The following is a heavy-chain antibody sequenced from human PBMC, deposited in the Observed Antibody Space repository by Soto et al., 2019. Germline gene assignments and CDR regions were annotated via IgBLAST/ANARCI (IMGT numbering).Heavy chain of an antibody. D-gene: IGHD3-9*01. Sequence: EVQLLESGGGLVQPGGSLRLSCAASGFTFSSYAMSWVRQAPGKGLEWVSAISGSGGSTYYADSVKGRFTISRDNSKNTLYLQMNSLRAEDTAVYYCAKAGKPIPYLTGYYRLGWFDPWGQGTLVTVSS. CDR3: AKAGKPIPYLTGYYRLGWFDP. J-gene: IGHJ5*02. V-gene: IGHV3-23*01. CDR2: ISGSGGST. CDR1: GFTFSSYA.